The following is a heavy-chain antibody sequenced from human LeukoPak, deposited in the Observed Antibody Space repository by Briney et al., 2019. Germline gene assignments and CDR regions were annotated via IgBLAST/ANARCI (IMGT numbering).Heavy chain of an antibody. D-gene: IGHD2-2*01. CDR3: AKGPLRGTAAAIDY. CDR1: GFTFNNYG. CDR2: ISYDGRNI. J-gene: IGHJ4*02. V-gene: IGHV3-30*18. Sequence: GGSLRLSCAASGFTFNNYGMHWVRQAPGKGLERVAVISYDGRNIHYPDSVKGRFTISRDISTDTLWLQMDSLRTEDTAVYYCAKGPLRGTAAAIDYWGQGTLVTVSS.